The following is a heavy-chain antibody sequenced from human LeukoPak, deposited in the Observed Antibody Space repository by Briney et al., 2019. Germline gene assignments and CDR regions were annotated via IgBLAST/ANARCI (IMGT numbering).Heavy chain of an antibody. CDR2: LYYSGST. D-gene: IGHD2-15*01. CDR1: GGSISSYY. CDR3: ARSSDNRSHYIGY. Sequence: PSETLSLTCTVSGGSISSYYWSWIRQPPGKGLEWIGYLYYSGSTNYNPSLKSRVTISVDTSKNQFSLKLSSVTAADTAVYYCARSSDNRSHYIGYWGQGTLVTVSS. V-gene: IGHV4-59*08. J-gene: IGHJ4*02.